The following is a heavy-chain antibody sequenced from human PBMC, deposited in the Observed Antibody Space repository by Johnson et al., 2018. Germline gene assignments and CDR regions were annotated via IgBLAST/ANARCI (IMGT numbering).Heavy chain of an antibody. CDR2: IIPIFGTA. V-gene: IGHV1-69*01. D-gene: IGHD2-2*01. CDR3: ARGCSRTSCPKDYYDGMDV. Sequence: QVQLVQSGAEVKKPGSSVKVSCKASGGTFSSYAISWVRQAPGQGLEWMGGIIPIFGTANYAQKFQGRVTITADESTSTAYMELSGLRSEDTAGYYCARGCSRTSCPKDYYDGMDVWGQGTTVTVSS. CDR1: GGTFSSYA. J-gene: IGHJ6*02.